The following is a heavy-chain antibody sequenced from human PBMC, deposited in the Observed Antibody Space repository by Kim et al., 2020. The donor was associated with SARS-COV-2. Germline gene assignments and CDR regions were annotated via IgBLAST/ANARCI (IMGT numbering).Heavy chain of an antibody. V-gene: IGHV3-9*01. D-gene: IGHD4-17*01. CDR3: AKDFFPTDYGGFFDY. CDR1: GFTFDDYA. CDR2: ISWNSGSI. J-gene: IGHJ4*02. Sequence: GGSLRLSCAASGFTFDDYAMHWVRQAPGKGLEWVSGISWNSGSIGYADSVKGRFTISRDNAKNSLYLQMNSLRAEDTALYYCAKDFFPTDYGGFFDYWGQGTLVTVSS.